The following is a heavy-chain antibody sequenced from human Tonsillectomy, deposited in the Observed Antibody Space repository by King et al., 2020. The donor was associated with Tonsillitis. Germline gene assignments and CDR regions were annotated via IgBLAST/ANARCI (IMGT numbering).Heavy chain of an antibody. D-gene: IGHD3-10*01. V-gene: IGHV3-74*02. CDR2: IKSDGSST. CDR3: ARNYYYGSGSYYGLSDSFDI. CDR1: GLTFSRYW. Sequence: EVQLVESGGGLVQPGGSLRLSCAASGLTFSRYWMHWVRQAPGKGLVWVSRIKSDGSSTNYADSLKGRFTISRDNAKNTLYLQLNSLRVEDTAVYYCARNYYYGSGSYYGLSDSFDIWGQGTMVTVSS. J-gene: IGHJ3*02.